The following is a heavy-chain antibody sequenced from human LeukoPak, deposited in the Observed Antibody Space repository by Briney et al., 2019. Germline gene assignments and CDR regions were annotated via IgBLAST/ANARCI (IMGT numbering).Heavy chain of an antibody. CDR1: GDSISSYY. J-gene: IGHJ5*02. CDR2: IYYSGST. D-gene: IGHD3-22*01. V-gene: IGHV4-59*08. Sequence: PSETLSLTCTVSGDSISSYYWSWIRQPPGKGLEWIGYIYYSGSTTYNPSLKSRVTISVDTSKNQFSLKLSSVTAADTVVYYCARHGRGYYNDSRGFSWGQGTLVTVSS. CDR3: ARHGRGYYNDSRGFS.